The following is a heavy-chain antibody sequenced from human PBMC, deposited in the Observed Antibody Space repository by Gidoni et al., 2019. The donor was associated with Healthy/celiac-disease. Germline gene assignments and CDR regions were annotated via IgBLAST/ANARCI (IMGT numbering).Heavy chain of an antibody. V-gene: IGHV4-39*01. CDR3: ARFMITFEGFVWPDY. D-gene: IGHD3-16*01. CDR2: IYYSGST. Sequence: QLQLQESGPGLVKPSETLSLTCTVSGGSISSSSNYWGWIRQPPGKGLEWIGSIYYSGSTYYNPSLKSRVTISVDTSKNQFSLKLSSVTAADTAVYYCARFMITFEGFVWPDYWGQGTLVTVSS. J-gene: IGHJ4*02. CDR1: GGSISSSSNY.